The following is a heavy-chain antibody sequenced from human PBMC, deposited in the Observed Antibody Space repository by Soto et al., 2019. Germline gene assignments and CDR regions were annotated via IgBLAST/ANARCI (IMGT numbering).Heavy chain of an antibody. CDR2: INHSGST. J-gene: IGHJ4*02. Sequence: SETLSLTCAVYGGSFSGYYWSWIRQPPGKGLEWIGEINHSGSTNYNPSLKSRVTISVDTSKNQFSPKLSSVTAADTAVYYCARGSAAVGGFDYWGQGTLVTVSS. V-gene: IGHV4-34*01. D-gene: IGHD6-13*01. CDR3: ARGSAAVGGFDY. CDR1: GGSFSGYY.